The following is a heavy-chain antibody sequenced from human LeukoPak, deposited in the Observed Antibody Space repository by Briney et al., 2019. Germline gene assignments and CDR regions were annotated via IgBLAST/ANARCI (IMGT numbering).Heavy chain of an antibody. J-gene: IGHJ4*02. CDR2: ISGSGGST. CDR1: GFTFTSYA. D-gene: IGHD4-17*01. Sequence: ASLRLSCAASGFTFTSYAMSWVRQAPGKGLEWDSVISGSGGSTYYADSVKGRFTISRDNSKNTLYLQMNSLRAEDTAVYYCAKDGGDYFDYWGQGTLVTVSS. V-gene: IGHV3-23*01. CDR3: AKDGGDYFDY.